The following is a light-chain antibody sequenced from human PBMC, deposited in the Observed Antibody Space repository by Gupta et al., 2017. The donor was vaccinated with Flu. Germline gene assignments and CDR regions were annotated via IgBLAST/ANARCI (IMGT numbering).Light chain of an antibody. V-gene: IGKV2-28*01. CDR1: ESLLYNGNNY. CDR2: LNS. J-gene: IGKJ4*01. Sequence: DIVMTQSPLSLPVTPGEPASISCRSSESLLYNGNNYLDWYVQKPGRSPRLLIYLNSIRASGVPDRFSARGAGTDFTLEISRVEAEDVGTYYCMQAARTPTFGGGTKVEIK. CDR3: MQAARTPT.